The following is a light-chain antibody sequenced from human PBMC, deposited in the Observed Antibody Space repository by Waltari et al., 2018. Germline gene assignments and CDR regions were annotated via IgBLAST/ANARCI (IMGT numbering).Light chain of an antibody. CDR1: HSLVYDNGNTY. CDR2: MVS. CDR3: MQGANWPPT. J-gene: IGKJ1*01. Sequence: DVVMTQSPLSLSVALGQPASISCTSSHSLVYDNGNTYLNWFHQRPGQSPRRLIYMVSTRDSGVAGRFSGSGSGTDFTLTINGVEAEDVGRYFCMQGANWPPTFGQGTRVEIK. V-gene: IGKV2-30*01.